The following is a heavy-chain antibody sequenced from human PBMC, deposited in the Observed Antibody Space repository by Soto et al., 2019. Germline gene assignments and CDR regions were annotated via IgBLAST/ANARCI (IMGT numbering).Heavy chain of an antibody. CDR1: GFTFSSYW. V-gene: IGHV3-74*01. Sequence: EVQLVESGGGLVQPGGSLRLSCAASGFTFSSYWMHWVRQAPGKGLVWVSRINTDGSSTTYADSVKDRFTISRDNAKNTLYLQMNSLRAEDTAVYYCARDRGYNYGYYFSLGYWGQGTLVTVSS. D-gene: IGHD5-18*01. CDR2: INTDGSST. J-gene: IGHJ4*02. CDR3: ARDRGYNYGYYFSLGY.